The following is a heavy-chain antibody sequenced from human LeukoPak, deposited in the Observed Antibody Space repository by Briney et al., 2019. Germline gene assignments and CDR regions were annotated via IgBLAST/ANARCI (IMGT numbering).Heavy chain of an antibody. V-gene: IGHV5-51*01. J-gene: IGHJ3*01. D-gene: IGHD3-16*01. CDR3: ARPGVQQVSIDVYDV. CDR1: GYYFTHYW. CDR2: IYPGDSDT. Sequence: GESLKVSCQASGYYFTHYWIGWVRQLPGKGLEWIGIIYPGDSDTRYSPSFQGQVTISADKSITTAYLQWDRLKASDTAMYYCARPGVQQVSIDVYDVWGPGTMVTVSS.